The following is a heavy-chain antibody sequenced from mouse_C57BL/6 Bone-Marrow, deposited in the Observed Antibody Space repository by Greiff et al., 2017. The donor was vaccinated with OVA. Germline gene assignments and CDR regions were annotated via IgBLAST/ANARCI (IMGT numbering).Heavy chain of an antibody. CDR2: ISSGGSYP. CDR1: GFTFSSYG. CDR3: AKKDSSGPFAY. V-gene: IGHV5-6*01. D-gene: IGHD3-2*02. Sequence: EVKLVESGGDLVKPGGSLKLSCAASGFTFSSYGMSWVRQTPDKRLEWVATISSGGSYPYYPDSVKGRFTISRDNAKNTLYLQRSSLKAEDTAMYYCAKKDSSGPFAYWGQGTLVTVSA. J-gene: IGHJ3*01.